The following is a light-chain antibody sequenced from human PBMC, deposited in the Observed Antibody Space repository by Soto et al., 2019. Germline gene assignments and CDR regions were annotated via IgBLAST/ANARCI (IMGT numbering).Light chain of an antibody. CDR2: DVS. J-gene: IGKJ5*01. CDR1: QSARSS. CDR3: QQYNNWPPT. Sequence: EIVMSQSPATLSVTPGERATFSCKASQSARSSLGWYQQKPGQPPRLLIHDVSIRATGIPARFNGSGSGTEFTLTISSLQSEDFAVYYCQQYNNWPPTFGQGTLLEI. V-gene: IGKV3-15*01.